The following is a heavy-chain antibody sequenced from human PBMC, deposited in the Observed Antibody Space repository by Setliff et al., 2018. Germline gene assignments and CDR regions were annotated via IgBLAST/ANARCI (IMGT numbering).Heavy chain of an antibody. V-gene: IGHV3-21*01. J-gene: IGHJ6*02. D-gene: IGHD2-15*01. CDR1: GFILSSYS. Sequence: GGSLRLSCEASGFILSSYSMNWVRQAPGKGLEWVSSISSSSSYIYYADSVKGRLTISRDNAKNSLYLQMNSLRAEDTAVYYCARDGRVAATRGYGMDVWGQGTTVTVSS. CDR3: ARDGRVAATRGYGMDV. CDR2: ISSSSSYI.